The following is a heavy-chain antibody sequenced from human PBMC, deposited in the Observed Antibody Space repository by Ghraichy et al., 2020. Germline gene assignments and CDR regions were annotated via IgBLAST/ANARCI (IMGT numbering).Heavy chain of an antibody. CDR2: INHSGST. D-gene: IGHD5-12*01. CDR1: GGSFSDYY. CDR3: ARVGYSDYGRSAFDI. Sequence: SQTLSLTCAVYGGSFSDYYWSWIRQSPGKGLEWIGEINHSGSTNYNPSLKSRVTISLDTSKNHFSLKLSSVTAADTAVYYCARVGYSDYGRSAFDIWGQGTMVTVSS. V-gene: IGHV4-34*01. J-gene: IGHJ3*02.